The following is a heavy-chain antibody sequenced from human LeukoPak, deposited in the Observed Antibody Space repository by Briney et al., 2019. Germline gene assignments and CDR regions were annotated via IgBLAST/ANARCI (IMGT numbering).Heavy chain of an antibody. CDR2: INPNSGGT. D-gene: IGHD4-17*01. V-gene: IGHV1-2*02. CDR3: ARGDYGDYLVLQQDDY. J-gene: IGHJ4*02. CDR1: GYTFTGYY. Sequence: GASVKVSCKASGYTFTGYYMHWVRQAPGQGLEWMGWINPNSGGTNYAQKFQGRVTMTRDTSISTAYMELSRLRSDDTAVYYCARGDYGDYLVLQQDDYWGQGTRVTVSS.